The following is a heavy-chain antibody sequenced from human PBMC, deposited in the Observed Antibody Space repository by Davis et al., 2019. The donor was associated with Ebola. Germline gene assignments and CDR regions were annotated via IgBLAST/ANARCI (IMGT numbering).Heavy chain of an antibody. CDR1: GFTFSSYW. J-gene: IGHJ6*02. CDR2: INSDGSST. Sequence: GESLKISCAASGFTFSSYWMHWVRQAPGKVLVWVSRINSDGSSTSYADSVKGRFTISRDNSKNTLYLQMNSLRAEDTAVYYCAKVTALPYYYDSSPPTFGMDVWGQGTTVTVSS. CDR3: AKVTALPYYYDSSPPTFGMDV. D-gene: IGHD3-22*01. V-gene: IGHV3-74*01.